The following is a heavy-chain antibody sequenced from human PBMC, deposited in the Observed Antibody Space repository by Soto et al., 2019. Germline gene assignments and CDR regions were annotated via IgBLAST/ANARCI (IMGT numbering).Heavy chain of an antibody. Sequence: KASETLSLTCAVYGGSFSGYYWSWIRQPPGKGLEWIGEINHSGSTNYNPSLKSRVTISVDTSKNQFSLKLSSVTAADTAVYYCATANEDYVWGSYRSPLDYWGQGTLVTVSS. CDR1: GGSFSGYY. V-gene: IGHV4-34*01. CDR2: INHSGST. J-gene: IGHJ4*02. D-gene: IGHD3-16*02. CDR3: ATANEDYVWGSYRSPLDY.